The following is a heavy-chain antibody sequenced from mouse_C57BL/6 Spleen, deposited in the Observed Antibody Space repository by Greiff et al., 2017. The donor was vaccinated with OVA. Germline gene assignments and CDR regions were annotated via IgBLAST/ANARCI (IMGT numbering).Heavy chain of an antibody. CDR1: GYTFTDYY. D-gene: IGHD2-4*01. CDR3: ARSDYDYDEGSGFAY. V-gene: IGHV1-26*01. Sequence: VQLQQSGPELVKPGASVKISCKASGYTFTDYYMNWVKQSHGKSLEWIGDINPNNGGTSYNQKFKGKATLTVDESSSTAYMELRSLTSEDSAVYYCARSDYDYDEGSGFAYWGQGTLVTVSA. CDR2: INPNNGGT. J-gene: IGHJ3*01.